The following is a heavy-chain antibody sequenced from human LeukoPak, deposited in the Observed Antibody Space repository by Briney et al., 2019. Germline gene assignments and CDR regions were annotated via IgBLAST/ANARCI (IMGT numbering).Heavy chain of an antibody. V-gene: IGHV1-2*02. J-gene: IGHJ1*01. CDR3: ARDCGGDCYSTEKGYFQH. Sequence: ASVKVSCKASGYTFTGYYMHWVRQAPGQGLEWMGWINPNSGGTNYAQKFQGRVTMTRDTSISTAYMELSRLRSDDTAVYYCARDCGGDCYSTEKGYFQHWGQGTLVTVSS. CDR2: INPNSGGT. D-gene: IGHD2-21*02. CDR1: GYTFTGYY.